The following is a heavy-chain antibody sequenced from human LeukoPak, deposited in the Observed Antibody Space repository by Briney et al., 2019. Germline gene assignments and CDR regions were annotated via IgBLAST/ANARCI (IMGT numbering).Heavy chain of an antibody. CDR3: AREYCSSTSCTADFDY. V-gene: IGHV1-69*04. CDR2: IIPILGIA. Sequence: ASVKVSCKASGGTFSSYTISWVRQAPGQGLEWMGRIIPILGIANYAQKFQGRVMITADKSTSTAYMELSSLRSEDTAVYYCAREYCSSTSCTADFDYWGQGTLVTVSS. D-gene: IGHD2-2*01. CDR1: GGTFSSYT. J-gene: IGHJ4*02.